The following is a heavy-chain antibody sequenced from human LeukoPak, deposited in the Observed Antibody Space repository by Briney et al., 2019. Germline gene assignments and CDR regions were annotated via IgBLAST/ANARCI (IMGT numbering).Heavy chain of an antibody. J-gene: IGHJ4*02. Sequence: GGSLRLSCAASGFTFSSYAMNWVRQAPGKGLEWVAVILYDGSNKYYADSVKGRFTISRDNSKNTLYLQMNSLRAEDTAVYYCARVPTYYYCSGSYNAAFDIWGQGTLVTVSS. CDR3: ARVPTYYYCSGSYNAAFDI. V-gene: IGHV3-30-3*01. CDR1: GFTFSSYA. CDR2: ILYDGSNK. D-gene: IGHD3-10*01.